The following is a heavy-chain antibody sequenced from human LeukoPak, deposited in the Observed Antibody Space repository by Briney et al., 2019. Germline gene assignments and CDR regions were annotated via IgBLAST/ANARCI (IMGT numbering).Heavy chain of an antibody. CDR2: IVVGRGNT. Sequence: ASVKVSCKASGFTFTRSAMQWVRQARGQRLEWIGWIVVGRGNTNYAQTFQERVTITRDMSTSTAYMELSSLRSEDTAVYYCAAADYYDSSGYYPYAFHIWGQGTMVTVSS. CDR1: GFTFTRSA. CDR3: AAADYYDSSGYYPYAFHI. D-gene: IGHD3-22*01. V-gene: IGHV1-58*02. J-gene: IGHJ3*02.